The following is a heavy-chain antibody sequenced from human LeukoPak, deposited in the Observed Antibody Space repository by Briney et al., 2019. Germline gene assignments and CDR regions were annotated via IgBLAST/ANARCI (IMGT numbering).Heavy chain of an antibody. CDR1: GYTFTSYG. V-gene: IGHV1-18*01. CDR2: ISAYNGNT. Sequence: ASVKVSCKASGYTFTSYGISWVRQAPGQGLEWMGWISAYNGNTNYAQKLQGRVTMTTDTSTSTAYMELRSLRSDDTAVYYCARDPGYGDYAGNNWFDPWGQGTLVTVSS. D-gene: IGHD4-17*01. J-gene: IGHJ5*02. CDR3: ARDPGYGDYAGNNWFDP.